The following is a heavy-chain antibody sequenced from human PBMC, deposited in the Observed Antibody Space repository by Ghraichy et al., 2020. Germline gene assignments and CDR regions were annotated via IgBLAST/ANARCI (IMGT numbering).Heavy chain of an antibody. V-gene: IGHV1-58*01. CDR3: AAHQVVVEGLQH. CDR1: GFTFTSSA. J-gene: IGHJ1*01. D-gene: IGHD2-15*01. Sequence: SVKVSCKASGFTFTSSAVQWVRQARGQRLEWIGWIVVGSGNTNYAQKFQERVTITRDMSTSTAYMELSSLRSEDTAVYYCAAHQVVVEGLQHWGQGTLVTVSS. CDR2: IVVGSGNT.